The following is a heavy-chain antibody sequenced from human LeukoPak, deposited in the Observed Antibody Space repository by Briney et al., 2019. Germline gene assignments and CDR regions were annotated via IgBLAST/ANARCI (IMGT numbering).Heavy chain of an antibody. D-gene: IGHD3-3*01. V-gene: IGHV1-69*13. CDR3: ARGFWSGYLHNYYMDV. J-gene: IGHJ6*03. Sequence: GASVKVSCKASGGIFSSYGIGWVRQDRGQGLEWVAGIIPLFGTADYAQKFQGRVTITADESTSTAYMELRSLRSEDTAVYYCARGFWSGYLHNYYMDVWGKGTTVIVSS. CDR1: GGIFSSYG. CDR2: IIPLFGTA.